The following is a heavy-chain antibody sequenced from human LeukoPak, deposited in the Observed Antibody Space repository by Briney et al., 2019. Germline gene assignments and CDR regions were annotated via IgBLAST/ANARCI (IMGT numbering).Heavy chain of an antibody. D-gene: IGHD5-24*01. J-gene: IGHJ4*02. CDR3: ARGGQRWLQFYDY. V-gene: IGHV1-69*04. CDR1: GGTFSSYA. Sequence: SVKVSCKASGGTFSSYAISWVRQAPGQGLEWMGRIIPILGIANYAQKFQGRVTITADKSTSTAYMELSSLRSEDTAVYYCARGGQRWLQFYDYWGQGTLVTVSS. CDR2: IIPILGIA.